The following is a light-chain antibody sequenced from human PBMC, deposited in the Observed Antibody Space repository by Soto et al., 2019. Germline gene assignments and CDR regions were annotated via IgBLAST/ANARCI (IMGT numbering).Light chain of an antibody. CDR2: AAS. CDR1: QSISRY. V-gene: IGKV1-39*01. CDR3: QQSYSTPRT. Sequence: VQMTQSPSSLSASVGDRVTITCRASQSISRYINWYQQKPGKAPKLLIYAASSLQSGVPSRFSGCGSGTDFTLTISSLQPEDFATYYCQQSYSTPRTFGGGTKVEVK. J-gene: IGKJ4*01.